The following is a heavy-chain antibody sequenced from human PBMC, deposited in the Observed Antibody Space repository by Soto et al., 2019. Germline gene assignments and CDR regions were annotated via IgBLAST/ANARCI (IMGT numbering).Heavy chain of an antibody. Sequence: AVKVSCLACGGSFSSSAISWVRQAPGQGLEWLGGIIPIFGTAFFAQKFQGRVTITADKSTSTAYMELSSLRSEDTAVYYCARFKDRSGRIVHYGMDVWGQGTTVTVSS. D-gene: IGHD3-22*01. CDR1: GGSFSSSA. CDR3: ARFKDRSGRIVHYGMDV. J-gene: IGHJ6*02. CDR2: IIPIFGTA. V-gene: IGHV1-69*06.